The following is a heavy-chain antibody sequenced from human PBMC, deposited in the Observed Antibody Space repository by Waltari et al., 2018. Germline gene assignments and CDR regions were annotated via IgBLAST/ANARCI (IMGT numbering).Heavy chain of an antibody. CDR1: GDTFSNYA. D-gene: IGHD1-26*01. CDR2: INPNSGGT. J-gene: IGHJ4*02. V-gene: IGHV1-2*06. Sequence: QVQLVQSGAEVKKPGSSVKVSCKASGDTFSNYAITWVRQAPGQGLEWMGRINPNSGGTNYAQKFQGRVTMTRDTSISTAYMELSRLRSDDTAVYYCARRLGATFDYWGQGTLVTVSS. CDR3: ARRLGATFDY.